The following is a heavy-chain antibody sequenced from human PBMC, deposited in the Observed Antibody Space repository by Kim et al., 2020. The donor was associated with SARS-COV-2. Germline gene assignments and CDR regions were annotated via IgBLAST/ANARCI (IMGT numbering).Heavy chain of an antibody. V-gene: IGHV7-4-1*02. D-gene: IGHD4-17*01. Sequence: ASVKVSCKASGYTFTSYAMNWVRQAPGQGLEWMGWINTNTGNPTYAQGFTGRFVFSLDTSVSTAYLQISSLKAEDTAVYYCARDSHPTYGDYVHFDYWGQGTLVTVSS. J-gene: IGHJ4*02. CDR3: ARDSHPTYGDYVHFDY. CDR2: INTNTGNP. CDR1: GYTFTSYA.